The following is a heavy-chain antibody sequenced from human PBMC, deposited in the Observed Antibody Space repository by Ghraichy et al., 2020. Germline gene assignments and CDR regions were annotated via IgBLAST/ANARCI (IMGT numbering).Heavy chain of an antibody. D-gene: IGHD6-19*01. J-gene: IGHJ4*02. CDR1: GGSVSSSNYY. CDR3: ARVIGTVEVAGTGKYYFDY. CDR2: IHHSGST. V-gene: IGHV4-39*01. Sequence: SETLSLTCTVSGGSVSSSNYYWCWILQPPGKGLEWIANIHHSGSTYYNPSLKSRVTISIDTSKNQFSLNVTSVTAADTAVYYCARVIGTVEVAGTGKYYFDYWGQGTLGTVSS.